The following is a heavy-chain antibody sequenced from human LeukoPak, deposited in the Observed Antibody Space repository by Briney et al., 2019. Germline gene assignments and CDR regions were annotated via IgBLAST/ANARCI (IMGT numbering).Heavy chain of an antibody. CDR1: GYSISSGYY. CDR3: ARDGVRITPPFPSHSDGMDV. V-gene: IGHV4-38-2*02. Sequence: SETLSLTCAVSGYSISSGYYWGWIRQPPGKGLEWIGSIYHSGSTYYNPSLKSRVTISVDTSKNQFSLKLSSVTAADTAVYYCARDGVRITPPFPSHSDGMDVWGKGTTVTVSS. CDR2: IYHSGST. J-gene: IGHJ6*04. D-gene: IGHD5-18*01.